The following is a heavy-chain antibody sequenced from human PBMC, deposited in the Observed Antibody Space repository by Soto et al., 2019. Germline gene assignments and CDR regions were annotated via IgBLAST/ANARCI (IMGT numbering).Heavy chain of an antibody. Sequence: SETLSLTCTVSGGSISSGDYYWSWIRQPPGKGLEWIGYIYYSGSTYYNPSLKSRVTISVDTSKNQFSLKLSSVTAADTAVYYCASNSYGYICYDDWGQGTLVTVSS. CDR1: GGSISSGDYY. J-gene: IGHJ4*02. CDR3: ASNSYGYICYDD. CDR2: IYYSGST. V-gene: IGHV4-30-4*01. D-gene: IGHD5-18*01.